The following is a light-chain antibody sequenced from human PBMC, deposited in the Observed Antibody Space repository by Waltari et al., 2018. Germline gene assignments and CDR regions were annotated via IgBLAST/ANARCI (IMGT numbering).Light chain of an antibody. CDR1: QSVHIW. CDR3: QQYNAFSP. V-gene: IGKV1-5*03. J-gene: IGKJ2*01. CDR2: QAS. Sequence: IQMTQSPSTLSASVGDRVTITCRASQSVHIWMAWYQQQPGKAPKLLISQASRLETGVPSRFCGSGSGTDFTLTINSLQPDHFATYYCQQYNAFSPFGQGTKLEI.